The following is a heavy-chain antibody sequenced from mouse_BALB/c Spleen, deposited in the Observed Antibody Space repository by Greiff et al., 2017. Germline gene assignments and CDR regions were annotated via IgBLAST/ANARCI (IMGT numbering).Heavy chain of an antibody. D-gene: IGHD3-1*01. V-gene: IGHV1-15*01. Sequence: QVQLQQSGAELVRPGASVTLSCKASGYTFTDYEMHWVKQTPVHGLEWIGAIDPETGGTAYNQKFKGKATLTADKSSSTAYMELRSLTSEDSAVYYCTRRGRGAYFDYWGQGTTLTVSS. CDR2: IDPETGGT. CDR3: TRRGRGAYFDY. CDR1: GYTFTDYE. J-gene: IGHJ2*01.